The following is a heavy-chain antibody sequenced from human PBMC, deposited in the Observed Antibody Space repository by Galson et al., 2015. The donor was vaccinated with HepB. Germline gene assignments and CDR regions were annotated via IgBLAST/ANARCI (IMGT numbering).Heavy chain of an antibody. J-gene: IGHJ4*02. Sequence: SLRLSCAASGFTFSSYGMHWVRQAPGKGLEWVAVISYDGSNKYYADSVKGRFTISRDNSKNTLYQQMNSLRAEDTAVYYCAKDPHPGYCSGGSCYLNYYFDYWGQGTLVTVSS. CDR3: AKDPHPGYCSGGSCYLNYYFDY. CDR1: GFTFSSYG. D-gene: IGHD2-15*01. V-gene: IGHV3-30*18. CDR2: ISYDGSNK.